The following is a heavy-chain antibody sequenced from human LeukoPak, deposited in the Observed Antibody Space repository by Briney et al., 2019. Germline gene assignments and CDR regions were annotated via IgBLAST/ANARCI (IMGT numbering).Heavy chain of an antibody. CDR1: GGSISGYY. V-gene: IGHV4-34*01. Sequence: PSETLSLTCAVYGGSISGYYWSWIRQPPGKGLEWIGEINHSGSTNYNPSLKSRVTISVDTSKNQFSLKLSSVTAADTAVYYCARAAASPRGYFDYWGQGTLVTVSS. D-gene: IGHD6-13*01. J-gene: IGHJ4*02. CDR2: INHSGST. CDR3: ARAAASPRGYFDY.